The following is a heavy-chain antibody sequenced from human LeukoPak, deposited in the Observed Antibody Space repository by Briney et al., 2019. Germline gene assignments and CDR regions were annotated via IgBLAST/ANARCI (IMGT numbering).Heavy chain of an antibody. J-gene: IGHJ4*02. V-gene: IGHV4-39*07. CDR1: GGSIRSSYYY. Sequence: SETLSLTCTVSGGSIRSSYYYWGWIRQPPGKGLEWIGSIYDSGSTYYNPSLKSRVTISVDTSKNQFSLKLSSVTAADTAVYYCARGYYDFWSGYYKGYFDYWGQGTLVTVSS. CDR2: IYDSGST. CDR3: ARGYYDFWSGYYKGYFDY. D-gene: IGHD3-3*01.